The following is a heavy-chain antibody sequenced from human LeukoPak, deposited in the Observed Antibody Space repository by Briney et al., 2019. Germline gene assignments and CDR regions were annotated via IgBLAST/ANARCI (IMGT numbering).Heavy chain of an antibody. CDR3: ARGGYSSSWYHDS. CDR1: GFTFSSYS. CDR2: ISSSSSYM. Sequence: GGSLRLSCAASGFTFSSYSMNWVRQAPGKGLEWVSSISSSSSYMHYADSVKGRFTISRDNAKNSLYMQVNSLRAEDTAVYYCARGGYSSSWYHDSWGQGTLVTVSS. D-gene: IGHD6-13*01. J-gene: IGHJ4*02. V-gene: IGHV3-21*01.